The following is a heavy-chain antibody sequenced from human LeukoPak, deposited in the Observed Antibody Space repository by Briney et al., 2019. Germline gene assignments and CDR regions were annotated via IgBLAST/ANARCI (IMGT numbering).Heavy chain of an antibody. V-gene: IGHV3-15*01. D-gene: IGHD2-2*01. CDR3: TTVEIVVVPAAPTDDAFDI. Sequence: PGGSLRLSCAASGFTFSNAWMSWVRQAPGKGLEWVGRIKSKTDGGTTDYAAPVKGRFTISRDDSKNTLYLQMNSLKTEDTAVYYCTTVEIVVVPAAPTDDAFDIWGQGTMVTVSS. J-gene: IGHJ3*02. CDR2: IKSKTDGGTT. CDR1: GFTFSNAW.